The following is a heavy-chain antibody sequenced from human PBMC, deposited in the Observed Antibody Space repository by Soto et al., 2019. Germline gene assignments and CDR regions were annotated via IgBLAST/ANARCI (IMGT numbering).Heavy chain of an antibody. Sequence: QVQLVQSGAEVKEPGASVKISCKGSGYTFTNFYIHWVRQAPGQGLEWMGIVNPNGGSTNYAKNFKGRITISRYTSTSTVYMDVSSLRSEDTAVYYCARGLASGDYWGQGTLVTVSS. V-gene: IGHV1-46*01. J-gene: IGHJ4*02. CDR3: ARGLASGDY. D-gene: IGHD6-6*01. CDR1: GYTFTNFY. CDR2: VNPNGGST.